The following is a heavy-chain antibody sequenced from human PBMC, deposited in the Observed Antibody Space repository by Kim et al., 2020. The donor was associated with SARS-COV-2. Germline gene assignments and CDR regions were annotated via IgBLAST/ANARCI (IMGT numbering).Heavy chain of an antibody. CDR2: IYTSGRT. CDR1: GDSLSSDY. J-gene: IGHJ4*02. D-gene: IGHD3-16*02. Sequence: SETLSLTCTVSGDSLSSDYWSWNRQPAGKGLEWIGRIYTSGRTNYNPSLQSRFTTSVDMSKNQFSLKLSSVTAADTAAYYFPSSLAYWCQGSLATVSS. CDR3: PSSLAY. V-gene: IGHV4-4*07.